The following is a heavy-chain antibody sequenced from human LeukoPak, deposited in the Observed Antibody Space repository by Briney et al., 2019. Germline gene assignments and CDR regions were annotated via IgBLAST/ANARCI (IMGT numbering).Heavy chain of an antibody. CDR3: AREAERTKNSYGHWGFDY. Sequence: GRSLRLSCAASGFTFSNYAMHWVRQAPGKGLEWVAFISYAGSNKYYADSVKGRFTISRDNSKNTLYLQMNSLRAEDTAVYYCAREAERTKNSYGHWGFDYWGQGTLVTVSS. V-gene: IGHV3-30-3*01. D-gene: IGHD5-18*01. CDR2: ISYAGSNK. J-gene: IGHJ4*02. CDR1: GFTFSNYA.